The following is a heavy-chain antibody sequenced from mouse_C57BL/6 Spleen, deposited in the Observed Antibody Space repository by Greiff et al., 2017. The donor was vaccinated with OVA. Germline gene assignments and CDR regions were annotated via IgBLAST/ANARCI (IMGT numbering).Heavy chain of an antibody. D-gene: IGHD3-1*01. J-gene: IGHJ4*01. CDR2: ISYDGSN. CDR3: ARSSLGDAMDY. Sequence: EVQLVESGPGLVKPSQSLSLTCSVTGYSFTSGYFWNWIRQFPGNQLEWMGYISYDGSNNYNPSLKNRTSITRDTSKNLLFLKLKSVTTEDKATDYCARSSLGDAMDYWGQGTSVTVSS. CDR1: GYSFTSGYF. V-gene: IGHV3-6*01.